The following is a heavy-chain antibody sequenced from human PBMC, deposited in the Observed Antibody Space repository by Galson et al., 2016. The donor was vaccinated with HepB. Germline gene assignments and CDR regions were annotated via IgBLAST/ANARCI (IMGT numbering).Heavy chain of an antibody. D-gene: IGHD5-12*01. J-gene: IGHJ6*02. CDR2: IWFDGSNK. CDR1: GFTFSAFA. CDR3: ARALGSGYDFEDYGMDV. V-gene: IGHV3-33*01. Sequence: SLRLSCAASGFTFSAFAMNWVRQAPGKGLEWVAVIWFDGSNKYYADSVKGRFTIFRDNSKNTLYLQMNSLRAEDTAVYYCARALGSGYDFEDYGMDVWGQGTTVTVSS.